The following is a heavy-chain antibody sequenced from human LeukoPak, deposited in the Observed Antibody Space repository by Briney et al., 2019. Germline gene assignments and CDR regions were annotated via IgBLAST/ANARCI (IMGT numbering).Heavy chain of an antibody. D-gene: IGHD2-21*02. V-gene: IGHV3-48*01. CDR3: ARDSDYAFDV. Sequence: PGGSLRLSCAASGFTFSTYTMTWVRQAPGKGLEWISYIRTSTSTISYAGSVKGRFAISTDNAQNSLYLQMNSLRAEDTAVYFCARDSDYAFDVWGQGTMVTVSS. CDR1: GFTFSTYT. CDR2: IRTSTSTI. J-gene: IGHJ3*01.